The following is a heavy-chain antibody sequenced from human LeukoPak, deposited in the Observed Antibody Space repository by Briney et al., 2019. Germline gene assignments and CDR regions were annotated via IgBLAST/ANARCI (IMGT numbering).Heavy chain of an antibody. CDR3: AREVSSTWFEWFDP. CDR2: IYYSGST. J-gene: IGHJ5*02. Sequence: SETLSLTCSVSGGSISSYYWSWIRQPPGKGLEWIGNIYYSGSTNYNPSLKSRVTISVDTSKNQFSLKLSSVTAADTAVYYCAREVSSTWFEWFDPWGQGTLVTVSS. D-gene: IGHD6-13*01. V-gene: IGHV4-59*01. CDR1: GGSISSYY.